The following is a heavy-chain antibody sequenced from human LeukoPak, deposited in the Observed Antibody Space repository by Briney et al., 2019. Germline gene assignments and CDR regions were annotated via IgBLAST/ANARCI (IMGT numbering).Heavy chain of an antibody. CDR3: AKDQAVVVSGGVDY. CDR1: GFTFDDYG. V-gene: IGHV3-23*01. Sequence: PGGSLRLSCAASGFTFDDYGMSWVRQAPGKGLEWVSAISGSGGSTYYADSVKGRFTISRDNSKNTLYLQMNSLRAEDTAVYYCAKDQAVVVSGGVDYWGQGTLVTVSS. CDR2: ISGSGGST. J-gene: IGHJ4*02. D-gene: IGHD2-21*01.